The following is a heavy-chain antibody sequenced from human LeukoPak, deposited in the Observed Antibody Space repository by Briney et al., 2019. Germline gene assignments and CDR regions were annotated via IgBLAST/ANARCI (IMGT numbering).Heavy chain of an antibody. V-gene: IGHV1-2*02. J-gene: IGHJ3*02. CDR1: GYTFTGYY. CDR2: INPNSGGT. CDR3: ARGGEGVLMVYARGNAFDI. Sequence: GASVKVSCKASGYTFTGYYMHWVRQAPGQGLEWMGWINPNSGGTNYAQKFQGRVTMTRDTSISTAYMELSRLRSDDTAVYYCARGGEGVLMVYARGNAFDIWGQGTMVTVSS. D-gene: IGHD2-8*01.